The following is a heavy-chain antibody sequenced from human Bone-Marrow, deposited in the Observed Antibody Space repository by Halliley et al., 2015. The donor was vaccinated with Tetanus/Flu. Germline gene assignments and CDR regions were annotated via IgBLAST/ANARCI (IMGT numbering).Heavy chain of an antibody. Sequence: SLRLSCAASGFTFNNFAMTWVRLIPGKGLEWVSSINGRGNATYFADSVKGRFTVSRVNSQNTLFLQMNSVRVEDTATYYCAKDRGEGRIYFDPWGPGTLVTVSS. J-gene: IGHJ4*02. CDR3: AKDRGEGRIYFDP. D-gene: IGHD2-21*01. CDR1: GFTFNNFA. CDR2: INGRGNAT. V-gene: IGHV3-23*01.